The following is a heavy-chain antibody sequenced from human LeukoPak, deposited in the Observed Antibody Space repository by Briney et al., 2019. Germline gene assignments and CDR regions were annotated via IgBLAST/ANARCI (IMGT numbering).Heavy chain of an antibody. CDR1: GGSISSYY. D-gene: IGHD2-21*02. CDR2: IYYSGST. CDR3: ARYCGGDCPDAFDI. Sequence: SETLSLTCTVSGGSISSYYWSWIRQPPGKGLEWIGYIYYSGSTNYNPSLKSRVTISVDTSKNQFSLKLSSVTAADTAVSYCARYCGGDCPDAFDIWGQGTMVTVSS. V-gene: IGHV4-59*01. J-gene: IGHJ3*02.